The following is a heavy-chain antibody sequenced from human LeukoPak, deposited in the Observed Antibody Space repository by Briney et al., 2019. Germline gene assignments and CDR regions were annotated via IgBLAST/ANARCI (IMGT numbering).Heavy chain of an antibody. V-gene: IGHV3-7*01. CDR2: IKQDGSEK. CDR3: ARNSTITIFGVVITGHFDY. J-gene: IGHJ4*02. D-gene: IGHD3-3*01. CDR1: GFTFSSYW. Sequence: GGSLRLSCAASGFTFSSYWMSWVRQAPGKGLEWVANIKQDGSEKYYVDSVKGRFTISRDNAKNSLYLQMNSLRAEDTAVYYCARNSTITIFGVVITGHFDYWGQGTLVTVSS.